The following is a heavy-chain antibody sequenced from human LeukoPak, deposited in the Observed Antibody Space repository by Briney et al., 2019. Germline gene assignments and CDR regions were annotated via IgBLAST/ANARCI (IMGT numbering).Heavy chain of an antibody. J-gene: IGHJ4*02. CDR3: ARVLAQQQGY. CDR1: GFTFSTCR. D-gene: IGHD6-13*01. CDR2: INSDGRNT. Sequence: GGTLRLSCAVSGFTFSTCRMHRVGQPPARELVGVSHINSDGRNTTYAASLTGRFTISRDNAKNTLYLQMNSLRAEDTAVYYCARVLAQQQGYWGQGTLVTVSS. V-gene: IGHV3-74*01.